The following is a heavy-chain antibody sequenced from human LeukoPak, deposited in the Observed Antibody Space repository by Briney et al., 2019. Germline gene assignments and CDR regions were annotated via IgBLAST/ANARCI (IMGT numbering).Heavy chain of an antibody. CDR1: GFTVSSNY. J-gene: IGHJ4*02. V-gene: IGHV3-53*01. Sequence: GGSLRLSCAASGFTVSSNYMSWVRQAPGKGLEWVSVIYSGGSTYYADSVKGRFTISRDNSKNTLYLQMNSLRAEDTAVYYCAREYEDYYDSSGSYYFGYWGQGTLVTVSS. CDR2: IYSGGST. D-gene: IGHD3-22*01. CDR3: AREYEDYYDSSGSYYFGY.